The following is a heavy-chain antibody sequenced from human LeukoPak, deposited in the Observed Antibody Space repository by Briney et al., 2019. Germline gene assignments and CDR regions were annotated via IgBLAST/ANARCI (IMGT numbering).Heavy chain of an antibody. V-gene: IGHV1-8*01. J-gene: IGHJ6*03. CDR3: ARGGEYDFWSGYYPYYYYYMDV. D-gene: IGHD3-3*01. CDR2: MNPNSGNT. Sequence: VASVKVSCKASGYTFTSYDINWVRQATGQGLEWMGWMNPNSGNTGYAQKFQGRVTMTRNTSISTAYMELSSLRSEDTAVYYCARGGEYDFWSGYYPYYYYYMDVWGKGTTVTVSS. CDR1: GYTFTSYD.